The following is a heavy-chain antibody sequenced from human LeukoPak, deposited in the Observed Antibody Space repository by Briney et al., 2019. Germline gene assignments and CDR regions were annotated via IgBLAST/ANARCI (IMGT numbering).Heavy chain of an antibody. CDR2: IHYSGST. V-gene: IGHV4-59*08. CDR1: GGSLITYY. CDR3: ARHYGDYAFDY. Sequence: SETLSLTCTVSGGSLITYYWSWIRQPPRKGLEWIGYIHYSGSTNYNPSLKSRLIISVDTSKNQSSLKMRSVTAADTAVYFCARHYGDYAFDYWGQGNPVTVSS. D-gene: IGHD4-17*01. J-gene: IGHJ4*02.